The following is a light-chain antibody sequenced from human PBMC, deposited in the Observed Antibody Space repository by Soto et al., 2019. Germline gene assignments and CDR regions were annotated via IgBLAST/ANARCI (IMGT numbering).Light chain of an antibody. Sequence: EIVLTQSPVTLSLSPGERATLSCRASRSFASSYLGWYQQKPGQAPRLLIYAASTRATGIPDRFSGSGSATDFTLTISRLEPDDSAVAYCQHYDSSPPYTFGQGTKLEIK. CDR3: QHYDSSPPYT. V-gene: IGKV3-20*01. J-gene: IGKJ2*01. CDR1: RSFASSY. CDR2: AAS.